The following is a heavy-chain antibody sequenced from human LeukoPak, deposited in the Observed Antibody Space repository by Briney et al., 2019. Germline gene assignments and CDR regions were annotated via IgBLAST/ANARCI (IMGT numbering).Heavy chain of an antibody. D-gene: IGHD4-23*01. V-gene: IGHV3-30-3*01. J-gene: IGHJ4*02. CDR2: ISYDGSNK. Sequence: GGSLRLSCAASGFTFSSYAMHWVRQAPGKGLEWVAVISYDGSNKYYADSVKGRFTISRDNSKNTLYLQMNSLRAEDTAVYYCARDFDYGGPFDYWGQGTLVTVSS. CDR3: ARDFDYGGPFDY. CDR1: GFTFSSYA.